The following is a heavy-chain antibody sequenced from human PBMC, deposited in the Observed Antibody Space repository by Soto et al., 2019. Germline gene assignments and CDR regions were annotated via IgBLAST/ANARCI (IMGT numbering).Heavy chain of an antibody. CDR3: ARGDRGAFDL. CDR2: IHSDGSST. V-gene: IGHV3-74*01. Sequence: EVQRVESGGGLVRPGGSLRLSCAASGFTFSYYWMHWVRQAPGKGLVWVSRIHSDGSSTTYADFVKGRFIISRDNARNTVDLQMNSVRVEDPAVYYCARGDRGAFDLWGQGTVVTVSS. D-gene: IGHD1-26*01. J-gene: IGHJ3*01. CDR1: GFTFSYYW.